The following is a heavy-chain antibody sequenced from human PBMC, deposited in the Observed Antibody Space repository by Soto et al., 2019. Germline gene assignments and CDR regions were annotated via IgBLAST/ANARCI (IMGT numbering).Heavy chain of an antibody. Sequence: GVSLRLSCPASGFMFSNYTMNWVRQAPGKGLEWVSCISGGSTYKYYADSVKGRLTISRDNAKNSLYLQMNSLRTEDTAVYYCARGNYFGSGTYYDYWGQGTLVTVSS. CDR1: GFMFSNYT. V-gene: IGHV3-21*01. CDR2: ISGGSTYK. CDR3: ARGNYFGSGTYYDY. D-gene: IGHD3-10*01. J-gene: IGHJ4*02.